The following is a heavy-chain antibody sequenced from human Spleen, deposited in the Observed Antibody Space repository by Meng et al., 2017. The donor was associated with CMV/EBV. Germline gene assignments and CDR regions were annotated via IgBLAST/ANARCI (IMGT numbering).Heavy chain of an antibody. Sequence: SETLSLTCTVSGGSVSSGSYYWGWIRQPPGKGLEWIAYDSGSTNYNPSLRSRVTISLDTSKNQFSLKLRSVTAADTAVYYCARDPKSSSWYHFDSWGQGTLVTVSS. V-gene: IGHV4-61*01. CDR1: GGSVSSGSYY. J-gene: IGHJ4*02. CDR3: ARDPKSSSWYHFDS. CDR2: DSGST. D-gene: IGHD6-13*01.